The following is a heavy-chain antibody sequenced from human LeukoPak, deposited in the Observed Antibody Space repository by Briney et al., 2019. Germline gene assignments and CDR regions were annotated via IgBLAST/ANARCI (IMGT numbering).Heavy chain of an antibody. CDR2: ISSSSYI. J-gene: IGHJ3*02. Sequence: GGSLRLSCAASGFTFSSYSMNWVRQAPGKGLEWVSSISSSSYIYYADSVKGRFTISRDNAKNSLYLQMNSLRAEDTAVYYCARASVVRGVLDAFDIWGQGTMVTVSS. CDR1: GFTFSSYS. V-gene: IGHV3-21*01. CDR3: ARASVVRGVLDAFDI. D-gene: IGHD3-10*01.